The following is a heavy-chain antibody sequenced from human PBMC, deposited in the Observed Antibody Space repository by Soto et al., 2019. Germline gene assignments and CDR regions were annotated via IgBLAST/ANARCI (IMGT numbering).Heavy chain of an antibody. V-gene: IGHV4-31*03. J-gene: IGHJ4*02. CDR1: GGSISSGGYY. Sequence: PSETLSLTCTVSGGSISSGGYYWSWIRQHPGKGLEWIGYIYYSGSTYYNPSLKSRVTISVDTSKNQFSLKLSSVTAADTAVYYCARGGFGELSVDYWGQGTLVTVSS. CDR2: IYYSGST. CDR3: ARGGFGELSVDY. D-gene: IGHD3-10*01.